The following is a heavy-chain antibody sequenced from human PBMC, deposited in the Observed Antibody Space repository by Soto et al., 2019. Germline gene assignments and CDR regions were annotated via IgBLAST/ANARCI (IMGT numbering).Heavy chain of an antibody. D-gene: IGHD2-8*01. Sequence: PGGSLSLSCATSGFTFSSYPIHWVRQAPGKGPVWVSRITEDGSGTTYADSVKGRFTVTRDNAKNTMYLQMSGLGAEDTAVYHCVRGTNGWRGMDYWGQGTLVTVSS. J-gene: IGHJ4*02. CDR3: VRGTNGWRGMDY. V-gene: IGHV3-74*01. CDR1: GFTFSSYP. CDR2: ITEDGSGT.